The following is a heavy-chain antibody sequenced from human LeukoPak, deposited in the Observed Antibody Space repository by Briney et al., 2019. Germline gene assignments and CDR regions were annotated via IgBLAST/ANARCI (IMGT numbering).Heavy chain of an antibody. J-gene: IGHJ6*02. Sequence: PSETLSLTCTVSGVSMSLYYWSWIRQPPGKGLEWIGYLSHSGSTIYNPSLKSRVTISLDTPKNQFSLKLSSVTAADTAVYYCARVLMGYSYGSPDANFYYGMDAWGQGTTVTVSS. V-gene: IGHV4-59*01. CDR1: GVSMSLYY. CDR2: LSHSGST. CDR3: ARVLMGYSYGSPDANFYYGMDA. D-gene: IGHD5-18*01.